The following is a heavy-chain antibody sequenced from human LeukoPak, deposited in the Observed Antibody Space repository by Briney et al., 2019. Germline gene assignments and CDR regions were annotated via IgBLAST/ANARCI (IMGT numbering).Heavy chain of an antibody. CDR3: ARPSPAHDY. Sequence: PGGSLRLSCAASGFTFSSYEMNWVRQAPGKGLEWVSDISSSGSTIYYTDSVKGRFTISRDNAKNSLYLQMNSLGAEDTAVYYCARPSPAHDYWGQGTLVTVSS. CDR2: ISSSGSTI. V-gene: IGHV3-48*03. CDR1: GFTFSSYE. J-gene: IGHJ4*02.